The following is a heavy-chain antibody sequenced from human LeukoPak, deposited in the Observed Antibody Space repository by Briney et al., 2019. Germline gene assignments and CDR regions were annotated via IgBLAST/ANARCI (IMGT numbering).Heavy chain of an antibody. V-gene: IGHV4-30-2*01. CDR1: GGSISSGGYS. CDR2: IYHSGST. D-gene: IGHD3-10*01. J-gene: IGHJ6*04. CDR3: ARDKVRGSGTHSYYYYYGMDV. Sequence: SRTLSLTCAVSGGSISSGGYSWSWIRQPPGKGLEWIGCIYHSGSTYYNPSLKSRVTISVDRSKNQFSLKLSSVTAADTAVYYCARDKVRGSGTHSYYYYYGMDVWGKGTTVTVSS.